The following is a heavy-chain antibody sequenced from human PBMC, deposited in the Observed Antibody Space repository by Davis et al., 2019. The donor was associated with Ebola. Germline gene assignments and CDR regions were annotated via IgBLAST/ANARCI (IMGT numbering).Heavy chain of an antibody. V-gene: IGHV3-11*06. CDR1: GFTFSVYY. J-gene: IGHJ4*02. CDR3: AQQLGDYGGNALRY. D-gene: IGHD4-23*01. CDR2: ISSSASYK. Sequence: GESLKISCAASGFTFSVYYMSWIRQAPGKGPEWVSSISSSASYKNYADSVKGRFTISRDDAKKSLYLQMDSLRAEDTAVYYCAQQLGDYGGNALRYWDQGTLVTVSS.